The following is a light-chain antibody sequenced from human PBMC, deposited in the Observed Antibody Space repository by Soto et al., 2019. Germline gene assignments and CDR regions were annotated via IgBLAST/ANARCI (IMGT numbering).Light chain of an antibody. CDR1: SSDVGGDKY. V-gene: IGLV2-11*01. J-gene: IGLJ1*01. CDR3: CSYVCNYVYV. Sequence: QSAPTQPRSVSGSPGQSVTISCTGTSSDVGGDKYVAWYQQYPGKAPKLMIYDVTKRPSGVPDRFSGSKSGNTASLTISGLQAEDEADYYCCSYVCNYVYVFGTGTKLTVL. CDR2: DVT.